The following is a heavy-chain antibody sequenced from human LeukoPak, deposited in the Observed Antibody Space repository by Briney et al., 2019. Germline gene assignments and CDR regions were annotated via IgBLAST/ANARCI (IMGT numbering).Heavy chain of an antibody. J-gene: IGHJ4*02. CDR3: GGGRGLLPGFFDY. CDR2: ISYDGSNK. D-gene: IGHD2-15*01. CDR1: GFTFSDHY. V-gene: IGHV3-30*03. Sequence: GGSLRLSCEASGFTFSDHYMDWVRQAPGKGLEWVAVISYDGSNKYYADSVKGRFTISRDNSKNTLYLQMNSLRAEDTAVYYWGGGRGLLPGFFDYGGRGTRVPVP.